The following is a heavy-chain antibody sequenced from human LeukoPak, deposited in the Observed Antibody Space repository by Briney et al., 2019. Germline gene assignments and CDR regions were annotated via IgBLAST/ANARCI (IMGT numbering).Heavy chain of an antibody. D-gene: IGHD3-22*01. V-gene: IGHV3-7*03. Sequence: GGSLRLSCAASGFTFGHYWMSWVRQTPGMGLEWVANIKQDESEKYYMDSVKGRFIISRDNANNSLYLQMNSLRAEDTALYYCARVKRITMIVSDAFDIWGQGTMVTVSS. CDR2: IKQDESEK. CDR3: ARVKRITMIVSDAFDI. CDR1: GFTFGHYW. J-gene: IGHJ3*02.